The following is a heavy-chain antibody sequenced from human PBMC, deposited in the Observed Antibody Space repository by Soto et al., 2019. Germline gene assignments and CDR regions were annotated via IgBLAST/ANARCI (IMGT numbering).Heavy chain of an antibody. Sequence: GGSLRLSCAAFGLTISGKKYVAWVRQAPGKGLEWVSALYDVDGSFYADSVKGRFTTSSDSSKTTVYLQMNDLRPDDTAVYYCATWHEREHAYDVWGQGTTVTVSS. CDR3: ATWHEREHAYDV. CDR2: LYDVDGS. J-gene: IGHJ3*01. V-gene: IGHV3-53*01. D-gene: IGHD1-1*01. CDR1: GLTISGKKY.